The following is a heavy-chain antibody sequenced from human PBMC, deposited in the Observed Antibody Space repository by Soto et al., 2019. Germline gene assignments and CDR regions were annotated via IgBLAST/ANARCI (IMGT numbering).Heavy chain of an antibody. Sequence: PSETLSLTXAVSGGSISSGGYSWSWIRQPPGKGLEWIGYIYHSGSTYYNPSLKSRVTISVDRSKNQFSLKLSSVTAADTAVYYCARADCGGDCYSTFNWFDPWGQGTLVTVSS. CDR3: ARADCGGDCYSTFNWFDP. CDR1: GGSISSGGYS. D-gene: IGHD2-21*02. V-gene: IGHV4-30-2*01. J-gene: IGHJ5*02. CDR2: IYHSGST.